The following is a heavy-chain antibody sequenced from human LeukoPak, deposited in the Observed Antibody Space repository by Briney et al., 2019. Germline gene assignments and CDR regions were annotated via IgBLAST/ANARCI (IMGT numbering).Heavy chain of an antibody. Sequence: SGTLSLTCAVSGGSISSSNWWSWVRQPPGKGLEWIGEIYHSGSTNYNPSLKSRVTISVGKSKNQFSLKLSSVTAADTAVYYCARAPGYSSGWYVFDYWGQGTLVTVSS. CDR2: IYHSGST. J-gene: IGHJ4*02. D-gene: IGHD6-19*01. V-gene: IGHV4-4*02. CDR1: GGSISSSNW. CDR3: ARAPGYSSGWYVFDY.